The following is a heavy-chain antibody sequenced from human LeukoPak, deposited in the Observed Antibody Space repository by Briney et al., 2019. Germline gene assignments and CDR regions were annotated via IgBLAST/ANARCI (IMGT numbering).Heavy chain of an antibody. D-gene: IGHD3-22*01. CDR2: ISSSSSTT. V-gene: IGHV3-48*01. J-gene: IGHJ6*04. CDR3: AKDRGNYYDTDGNYLMRSYMDV. Sequence: GGSLRLSCAASGFTFSSYSMNWVRQAPGKGLEWVSYISSSSSTTYYADSVKGRFTISRDNSKNTLYLQMNSLRAEDTAAYYCAKDRGNYYDTDGNYLMRSYMDVWGKGTTVTVSS. CDR1: GFTFSSYS.